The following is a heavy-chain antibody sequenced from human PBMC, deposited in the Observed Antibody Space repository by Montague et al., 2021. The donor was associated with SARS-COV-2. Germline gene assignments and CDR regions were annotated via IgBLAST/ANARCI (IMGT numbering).Heavy chain of an antibody. CDR2: IYHSGST. CDR3: ARSRGNLQWPFYYYYGMDV. J-gene: IGHJ6*02. CDR1: GDSISSSNW. Sequence: SETLSLTCAVSGDSISSSNWWSWVRQPPGKGLEWIGEIYHSGSTNYNPPLKSRVTISVDKSKTQFSLKLSSVTAADTAVYYCARSRGNLQWPFYYYYGMDVWGQGTTVTVSS. V-gene: IGHV4-4*02. D-gene: IGHD6-19*01.